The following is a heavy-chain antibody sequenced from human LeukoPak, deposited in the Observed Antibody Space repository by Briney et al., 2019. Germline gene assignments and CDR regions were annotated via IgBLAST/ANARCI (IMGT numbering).Heavy chain of an antibody. J-gene: IGHJ4*02. CDR1: GGSISSSSYY. CDR2: IYYSGST. V-gene: IGHV4-39*01. CDR3: ARVWYDFWSGYRFDY. Sequence: SETLSLTCTVSGGSISSSSYYWGWIRQPPGKGLEWIGSIYYSGSTYYNPSLKSRVTISVDTSKNQFSLKLSSVTAADTAVYYCARVWYDFWSGYRFDYWGQGTLVTVSS. D-gene: IGHD3-3*01.